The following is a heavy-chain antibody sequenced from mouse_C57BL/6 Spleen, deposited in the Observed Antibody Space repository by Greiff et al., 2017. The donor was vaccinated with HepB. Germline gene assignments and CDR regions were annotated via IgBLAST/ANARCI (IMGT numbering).Heavy chain of an antibody. D-gene: IGHD2-1*01. J-gene: IGHJ3*01. V-gene: IGHV5-9-1*02. CDR3: TRVKGNYDAWFSY. Sequence: EVKLVESGEGLVKPGGSLKLSCAASGFPFSRSAMSWVRQTPEKRLEWVAYISSGGDYIYYADTVKGRFTISRDNARNTLYLQMSSLKSEDTAMYYCTRVKGNYDAWFSYWGQGTLVTVSP. CDR1: GFPFSRSA. CDR2: ISSGGDYI.